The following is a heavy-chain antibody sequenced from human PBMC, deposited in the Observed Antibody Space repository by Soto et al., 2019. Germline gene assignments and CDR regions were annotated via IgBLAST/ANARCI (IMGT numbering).Heavy chain of an antibody. J-gene: IGHJ4*02. CDR1: GGSISSSSYY. D-gene: IGHD3-3*01. Sequence: SETLSLTCTVSGGSISSSSYYWGWIRQPPGKGLEWIGSIYYSGGTYYNPSLKSRVTISVDTSKNQFSLKLSSVTAADTPVYYRARRGYYEFWGGYYSLSYFDYWGQGTLVTVSS. CDR2: IYYSGGT. V-gene: IGHV4-39*01. CDR3: ARRGYYEFWGGYYSLSYFDY.